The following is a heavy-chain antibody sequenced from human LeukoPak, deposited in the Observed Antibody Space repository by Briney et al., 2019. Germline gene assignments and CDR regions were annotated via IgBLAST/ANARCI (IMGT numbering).Heavy chain of an antibody. J-gene: IGHJ4*02. D-gene: IGHD6-19*01. V-gene: IGHV3-30*02. Sequence: PGGSLRLSCAASGFTFSSYGMHWVRQAPGKGLEWVAFIRYDGSNKYYADSVKGRFTISRDNSKNTLYLQMNGLRAEDTAVYYCADGYSSGWYFDYWGQGTPVTVSS. CDR1: GFTFSSYG. CDR2: IRYDGSNK. CDR3: ADGYSSGWYFDY.